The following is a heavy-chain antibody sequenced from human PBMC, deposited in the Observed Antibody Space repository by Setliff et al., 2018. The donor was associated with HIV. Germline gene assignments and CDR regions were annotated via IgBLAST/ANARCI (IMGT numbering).Heavy chain of an antibody. CDR2: IYTSGDT. CDR1: GASLNSGSYF. CDR3: AREAEQDYDVVTETLVEGAYIQF. J-gene: IGHJ1*01. D-gene: IGHD3-9*01. V-gene: IGHV4-61*02. Sequence: SETLSLTCTVSGASLNSGSYFWSWVRQPAGKGLEWIGRIYTSGDTNYNPSLKSQVTISMDTSKKQFSLKLRSVTATDTAVYYCAREAEQDYDVVTETLVEGAYIQFWGQGSLVTVSS.